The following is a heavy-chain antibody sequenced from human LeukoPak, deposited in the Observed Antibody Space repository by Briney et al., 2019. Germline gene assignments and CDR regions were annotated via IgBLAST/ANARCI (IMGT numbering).Heavy chain of an antibody. J-gene: IGHJ3*02. CDR1: GFIFSHYW. D-gene: IGHD6-13*01. V-gene: IGHV3-7*01. CDR3: ARLAAGRAFDI. Sequence: GGSLRLSCAASGFIFSHYWMSWVRQPPGKGLEWVANIKQDGSENYYVDSVKGRFSISRDNAKNSLYLQMNSLRAEDTAVYYCARLAAGRAFDIWGQGTMVTVSS. CDR2: IKQDGSEN.